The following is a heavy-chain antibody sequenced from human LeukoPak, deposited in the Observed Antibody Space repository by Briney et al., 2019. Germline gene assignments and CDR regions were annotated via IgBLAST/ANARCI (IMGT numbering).Heavy chain of an antibody. J-gene: IGHJ4*02. V-gene: IGHV3-23*01. CDR1: GFTFSSYA. CDR3: AKDCCSSASCRACFDY. Sequence: GGSLRLSCAASGFTFSSYAMSWVRQAPGKGLEWVSAISGSGGSTYYADSVKGRFTISRDNSKNTLYLQMNSLKAEDTAVYYCAKDCCSSASCRACFDYWGQGTLVTVSS. D-gene: IGHD2-2*01. CDR2: ISGSGGST.